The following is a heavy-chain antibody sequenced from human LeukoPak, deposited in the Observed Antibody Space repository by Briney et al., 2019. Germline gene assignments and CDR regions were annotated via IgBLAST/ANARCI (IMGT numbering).Heavy chain of an antibody. CDR1: VYTFTSYY. V-gene: IGHV1-46*01. Sequence: ASVKVSCKASVYTFTSYYMHWVRQAPGQGLEWMGIINPSGGSTSYAQKFQGRVTMTRDTSTSTVYMELSSLRSEDTAVYYCARGLYYYDSSGYPDSWGQGTLVTVSS. CDR3: ARGLYYYDSSGYPDS. CDR2: INPSGGST. J-gene: IGHJ4*02. D-gene: IGHD3-22*01.